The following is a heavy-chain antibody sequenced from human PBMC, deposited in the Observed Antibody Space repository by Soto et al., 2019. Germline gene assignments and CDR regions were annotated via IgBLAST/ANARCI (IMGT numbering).Heavy chain of an antibody. Sequence: QVQLQESGPGLVKPSGTLSLTCAVSGGSISSSNWWSWVRQPPGKGLEWIGEIYHSGSTNYNPSLKSRVTISVDESKNQFSLKLSSVTAADTAVYYCARAGYDSSGYYYYGMDVWGQGTTVTVSS. J-gene: IGHJ6*02. CDR2: IYHSGST. D-gene: IGHD3-22*01. CDR3: ARAGYDSSGYYYYGMDV. CDR1: GGSISSSNW. V-gene: IGHV4-4*02.